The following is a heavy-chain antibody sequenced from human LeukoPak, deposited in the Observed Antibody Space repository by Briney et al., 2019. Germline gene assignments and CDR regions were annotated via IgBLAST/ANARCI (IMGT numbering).Heavy chain of an antibody. V-gene: IGHV1-46*01. Sequence: GASVKVSCKASGYTFTSYYMQWVRQTPGQGLEWLGIINPSVGSTSYAQKFQGRVTMIRNTSTSTVYMELSSLRSEDTAVYYCARGVGASLPRNAFDIWGQGTMVTVSS. CDR1: GYTFTSYY. D-gene: IGHD1-26*01. CDR2: INPSVGST. J-gene: IGHJ3*02. CDR3: ARGVGASLPRNAFDI.